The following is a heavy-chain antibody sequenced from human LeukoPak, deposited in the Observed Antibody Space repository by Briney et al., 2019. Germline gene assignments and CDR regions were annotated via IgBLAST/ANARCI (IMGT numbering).Heavy chain of an antibody. D-gene: IGHD2-15*01. V-gene: IGHV3-23*01. CDR2: VSSTGGTT. CDR3: AKNGDRGAFCSGGTCYPYYYYYMDV. J-gene: IGHJ6*03. CDR1: GFTFSTYG. Sequence: GGSLRLSCAASGFTFSTYGMSWVRQARGKGVGWVSAVSSTGGTTYYADSVKGRFTISSDNSKNTLFLQINSLRAEDTAVYYCAKNGDRGAFCSGGTCYPYYYYYMDVWGKGTTVTISS.